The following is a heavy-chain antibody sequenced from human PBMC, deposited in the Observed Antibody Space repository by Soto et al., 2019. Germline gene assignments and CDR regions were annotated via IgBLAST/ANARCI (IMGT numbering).Heavy chain of an antibody. J-gene: IGHJ6*02. D-gene: IGHD3-22*01. CDR3: ARAQYITMIVVVISAGMDV. CDR1: GGTFSNYA. V-gene: IGHV1-69*13. CDR2: IMPLFGRA. Sequence: SVKVSCKASGGTFSNYAFSWVRQAPGQGLEWLGGIMPLFGRADYAQKFRGRVTITADESTSTAHMELSSLRSEDTAVYYCARAQYITMIVVVISAGMDVWGQGTTVTVSS.